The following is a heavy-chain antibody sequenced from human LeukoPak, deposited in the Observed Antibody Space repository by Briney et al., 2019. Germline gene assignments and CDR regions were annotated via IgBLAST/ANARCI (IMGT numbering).Heavy chain of an antibody. CDR1: GGSINSSSYY. J-gene: IGHJ4*02. D-gene: IGHD3-10*01. Sequence: SETLSLTCTVSGGSINSSSYYWGWIRQPPGKGLEWIGEINHSGSTNYNPSLKSRVTISVDTSKNQFSLKLSSVTAADTAVYYCARDKGPKEDTGEFDYWGQGTLVTVSS. CDR2: INHSGST. CDR3: ARDKGPKEDTGEFDY. V-gene: IGHV4-39*07.